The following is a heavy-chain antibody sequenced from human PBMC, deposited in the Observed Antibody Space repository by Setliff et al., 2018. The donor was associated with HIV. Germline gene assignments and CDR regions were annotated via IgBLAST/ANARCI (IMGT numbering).Heavy chain of an antibody. CDR1: GYTFSSYV. V-gene: IGHV1-3*01. Sequence: ASVKVSCKASGYTFSSYVMNWVRQAPGHKLEWMGRINPNSGGTNYAQKFQGRVTMTRDTSTSTAYMEVSSLRSEDTAVYFCATTGPYSGSLYGMDVWGQGTTVTVS. D-gene: IGHD1-26*01. CDR2: INPNSGGT. CDR3: ATTGPYSGSLYGMDV. J-gene: IGHJ6*02.